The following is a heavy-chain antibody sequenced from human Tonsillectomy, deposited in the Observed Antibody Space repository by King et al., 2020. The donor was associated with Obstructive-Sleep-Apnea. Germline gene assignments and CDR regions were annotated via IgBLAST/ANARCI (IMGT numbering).Heavy chain of an antibody. J-gene: IGHJ4*02. CDR1: GYTFTSYG. D-gene: IGHD1-26*01. V-gene: IGHV1-18*01. CDR2: ISAYNGNT. CDR3: ARPYSGSSFVCDY. Sequence: QLVQSGAEVKKPGASVKVSCKASGYTFTSYGISWVRQAPGQGLEWMGWISAYNGNTNYAQKLQGRVTMTTDTSTGTDYMELRSLRSDDTAVYYCARPYSGSSFVCDYWGQGTLVTVSS.